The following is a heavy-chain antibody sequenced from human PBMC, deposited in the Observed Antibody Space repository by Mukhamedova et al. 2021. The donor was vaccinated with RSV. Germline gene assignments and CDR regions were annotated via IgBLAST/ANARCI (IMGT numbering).Heavy chain of an antibody. CDR1: SSYG. D-gene: IGHD2-2*01. V-gene: IGHV3-30*03. CDR3: ASRGVPAARDYYMDV. Sequence: SSYGMHWVRQAPGKGLEWVAVISYDGSNKYYADSVKGRFTISRDNSKNTLYLQMNSLRAEDTAVYYCASRGVPAARDYYMDVWG. J-gene: IGHJ6*03. CDR2: ISYDGSNK.